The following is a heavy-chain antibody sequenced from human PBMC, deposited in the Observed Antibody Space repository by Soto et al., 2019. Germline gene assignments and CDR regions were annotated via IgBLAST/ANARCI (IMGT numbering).Heavy chain of an antibody. CDR3: AKGYGFGLIDYYYGMDV. Sequence: PGGSLRLSCAATGFTFSSYGMHWVRQAPGKGLEWVAVISYDGSNKYYADSVKGRFTISRDNSKNTLYLQMNSLRAEDTAVYYCAKGYGFGLIDYYYGMDVWGQGTTVTVSS. CDR1: GFTFSSYG. D-gene: IGHD2-8*01. V-gene: IGHV3-30*18. J-gene: IGHJ6*02. CDR2: ISYDGSNK.